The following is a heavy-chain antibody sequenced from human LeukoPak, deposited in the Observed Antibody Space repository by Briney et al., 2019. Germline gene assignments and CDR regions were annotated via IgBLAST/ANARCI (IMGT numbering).Heavy chain of an antibody. CDR1: GYTFTAYY. CDR3: ASMLRTVEDAFDI. J-gene: IGHJ3*02. D-gene: IGHD2-8*01. Sequence: ASVKVSCKASGYTFTAYYMHWVRQAPGQGFEWMGRINPNSGGTNYAQKFQGRVTMTRDTSITTAYMELSSLRSDDTAAYFCASMLRTVEDAFDIWGQGTMVTVSS. CDR2: INPNSGGT. V-gene: IGHV1-2*06.